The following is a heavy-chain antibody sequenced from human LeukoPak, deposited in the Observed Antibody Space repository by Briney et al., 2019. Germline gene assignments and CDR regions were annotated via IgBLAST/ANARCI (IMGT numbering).Heavy chain of an antibody. CDR1: GFTFSSDA. CDR2: ISGNYGST. Sequence: PGGSLRLSCAASGFTFSSDAMGWVRQAPGKGLEWVSTISGNYGSTYYADSVKGRFTISRDNFKNTVFLRMNSLRAEDTAVYYCAKVVLLLTASDAFDFWGQGTKVTVSS. D-gene: IGHD2-21*02. J-gene: IGHJ3*01. CDR3: AKVVLLLTASDAFDF. V-gene: IGHV3-23*01.